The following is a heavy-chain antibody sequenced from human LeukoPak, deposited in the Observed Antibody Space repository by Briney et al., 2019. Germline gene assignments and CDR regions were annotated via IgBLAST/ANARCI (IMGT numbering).Heavy chain of an antibody. J-gene: IGHJ4*02. V-gene: IGHV3-74*01. Sequence: GGSLRLSCGASGFTFSSYWTHWVRQAPGKGLVWISRINSDGSTTSYADSVEGRFTISRDNAKNTLYLQMNSLRAEDTAVYYCARGNYYGQDYWGQGTLVTVSS. CDR1: GFTFSSYW. CDR3: ARGNYYGQDY. D-gene: IGHD3-10*01. CDR2: INSDGSTT.